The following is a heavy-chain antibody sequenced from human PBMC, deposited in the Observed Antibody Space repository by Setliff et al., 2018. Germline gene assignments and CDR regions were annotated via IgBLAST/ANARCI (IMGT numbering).Heavy chain of an antibody. CDR2: ISSSSTYI. V-gene: IGHV3-21*01. Sequence: PGGSLSLSCAASGFTFSSYGMNWVRQAPGKGLEWVSVISSSSTYISYADSLKGRFTVSRDNAKNSLYLQMNSLRDEDTAVYYCARDLWARDSPGAGPFDSWGQGTLVTVSS. D-gene: IGHD3-22*01. J-gene: IGHJ4*02. CDR3: ARDLWARDSPGAGPFDS. CDR1: GFTFSSYG.